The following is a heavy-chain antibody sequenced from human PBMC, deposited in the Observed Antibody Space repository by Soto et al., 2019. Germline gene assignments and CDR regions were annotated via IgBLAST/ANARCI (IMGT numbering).Heavy chain of an antibody. CDR2: INAGNGNT. CDR1: GYTFTSYA. V-gene: IGHV1-3*01. CDR3: ARGSSGSYLWFDP. J-gene: IGHJ5*02. Sequence: AASVKVSCKASGYTFTSYAMHWGRQAPGQRLEWMGWINAGNGNTKYSQKFQGRVTITRDTSASTAYMELSSLRSEDTAVYYCARGSSGSYLWFDPWGQGTLVTV. D-gene: IGHD1-26*01.